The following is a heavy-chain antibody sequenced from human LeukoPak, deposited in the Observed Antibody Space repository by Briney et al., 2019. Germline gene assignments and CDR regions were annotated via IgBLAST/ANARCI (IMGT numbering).Heavy chain of an antibody. CDR1: GGSISSSSYY. CDR2: IYYSGST. CDR3: ARMARRAMIDY. V-gene: IGHV4-39*01. J-gene: IGHJ4*02. D-gene: IGHD2-2*01. Sequence: SETLSLTCTVSGGSISSSSYYWGWIRQPPGKGLEWIGSIYYSGSTYYNPSLKSRVTIPVDTSKNQFSLKLSSVTAADTAVYYCARMARRAMIDYWGQGTLVTVSS.